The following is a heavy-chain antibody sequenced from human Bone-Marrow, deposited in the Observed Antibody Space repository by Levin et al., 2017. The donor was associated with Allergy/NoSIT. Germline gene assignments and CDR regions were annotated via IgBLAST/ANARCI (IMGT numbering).Heavy chain of an antibody. CDR1: GFPFTVYW. CDR3: ARDSTSAGSFDY. D-gene: IGHD3-10*01. CDR2: VNQDGRGK. V-gene: IGHV3-7*01. J-gene: IGHJ4*02. Sequence: ASVKVSCAASGFPFTVYWMNWIRQAPGKGLEWVANVNQDGRGKNYVDSVKGRFTISRDNAKNSVYLQMDSLRAEDTAVYFCARDSTSAGSFDYWGQGILVTVSS.